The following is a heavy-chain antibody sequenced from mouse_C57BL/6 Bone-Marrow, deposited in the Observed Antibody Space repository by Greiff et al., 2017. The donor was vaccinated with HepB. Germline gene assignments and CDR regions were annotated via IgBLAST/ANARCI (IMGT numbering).Heavy chain of an antibody. V-gene: IGHV1-69*01. D-gene: IGHD3-2*02. CDR2: IDPSDSYT. CDR1: GYTFTSYW. CDR3: EREGGRAQATDYAMDY. J-gene: IGHJ4*01. Sequence: QVQLQQPGAELVMPGASVKLSCKASGYTFTSYWMHWVKQRPGQGLEWIGEIDPSDSYTNYNQKFKGKSTLTVDKSSSTAYMQLSSLTSEDSAVYDCEREGGRAQATDYAMDYWGQGTSVTVSS.